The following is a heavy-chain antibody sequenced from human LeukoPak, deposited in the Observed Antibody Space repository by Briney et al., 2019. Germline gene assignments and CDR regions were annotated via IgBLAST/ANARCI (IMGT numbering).Heavy chain of an antibody. CDR3: ARDAPSGSYAFDI. Sequence: ASVKVSCKASGYTFTSYAMHWVRQAPGQRLEWMGWINAGNGNTKYSQKFQGRVTITRDTSASTAYMELSSLRSEDTAAYYCARDAPSGSYAFDIWGQGTMVTVSS. D-gene: IGHD3-10*01. CDR1: GYTFTSYA. J-gene: IGHJ3*02. V-gene: IGHV1-3*01. CDR2: INAGNGNT.